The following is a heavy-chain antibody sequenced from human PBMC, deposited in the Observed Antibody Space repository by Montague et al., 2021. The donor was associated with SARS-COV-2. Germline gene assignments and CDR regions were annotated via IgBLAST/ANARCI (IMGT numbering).Heavy chain of an antibody. CDR2: ISYDGSNA. CDR3: AREGALVDTPMMAFDY. CDR1: GFTFNSYT. V-gene: IGHV3-30*04. D-gene: IGHD5-18*01. J-gene: IGHJ4*02. Sequence: SLRLSCAASGFTFNSYTMHWVRQAPGKGLEWVAIISYDGSNAYYADSVKGRFTVSRDNSKRTLYLEMDSPRAEDTAVYYCAREGALVDTPMMAFDYWGQGTLVTVSS.